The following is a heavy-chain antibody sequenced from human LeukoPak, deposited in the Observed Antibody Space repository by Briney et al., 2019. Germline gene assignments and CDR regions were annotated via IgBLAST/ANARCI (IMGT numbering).Heavy chain of an antibody. V-gene: IGHV3-64*01. CDR3: AREQRGHAVDY. D-gene: IGHD5-18*01. CDR2: INSNGDST. CDR1: GFTFSWYA. J-gene: IGHJ4*02. Sequence: GGSLRLSCAASGFTFSWYAMHWVRQAPGKGLEFVSAINSNGDSTYYANSAKGRFTISRDNSKNTLYLQMGSLRAEDMAVYYCAREQRGHAVDYWGQGTLVTVSS.